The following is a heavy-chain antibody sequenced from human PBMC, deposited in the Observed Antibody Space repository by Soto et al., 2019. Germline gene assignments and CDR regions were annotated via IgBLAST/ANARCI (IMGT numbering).Heavy chain of an antibody. CDR2: ISGSGDNT. CDR1: GFTFSNYV. CDR3: LILPLVMHLWFVF. V-gene: IGHV3-23*01. Sequence: GGSLRLSCAASGFTFSNYVMSWVRQAPGKGLEWVSSISGSGDNTYYADSVKGRFTISRDNSKNTLFLQMNSLRAEDTAVYYCLILPLVMHLWFVFWGQGPLVTGSS. D-gene: IGHD3-16*01. J-gene: IGHJ4*02.